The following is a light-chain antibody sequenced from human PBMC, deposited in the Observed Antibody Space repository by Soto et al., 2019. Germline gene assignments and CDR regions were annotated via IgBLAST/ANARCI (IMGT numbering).Light chain of an antibody. Sequence: QLVLTQSPSASASLGASVKLTCTLSSGHSNYAIAWHQQQPEKGPRYLMKVNSGGSHIKGDGIPDRFSGSSSGAERYLFISSLQSEDEADYYCQTWGTGSAFVVFGGGTQLPSS. CDR1: SGHSNYA. CDR3: QTWGTGSAFVV. V-gene: IGLV4-69*01. J-gene: IGLJ7*01. CDR2: VNSGGSH.